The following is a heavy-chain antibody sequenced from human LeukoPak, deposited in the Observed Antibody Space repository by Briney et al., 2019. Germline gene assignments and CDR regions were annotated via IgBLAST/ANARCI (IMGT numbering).Heavy chain of an antibody. Sequence: SETLSLTCTVSGGSISSCYWSWIRQPPGKGLEWIGYIYYSGSTNYNPSLKSRVTISVDTSKNQFSLKLSSVTAADTAVYYCARGLPGPDIVVVPAAAAGAFDIWGQGTMVTVSS. CDR3: ARGLPGPDIVVVPAAAAGAFDI. V-gene: IGHV4-59*01. CDR2: IYYSGST. J-gene: IGHJ3*02. CDR1: GGSISSCY. D-gene: IGHD2-2*01.